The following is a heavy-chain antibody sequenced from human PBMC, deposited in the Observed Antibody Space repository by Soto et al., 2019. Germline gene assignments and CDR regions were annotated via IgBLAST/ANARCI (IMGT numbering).Heavy chain of an antibody. Sequence: GGSLRLSCAASGFTFSSYGMHWVRQAPGKGLEWVAVIWYDGSNKYYADSVKGRFIISRDNSKNTLYLQMNSLRAEDTAVYYCARDAIAAAGTYYYYYMDVWGKGTTVTVSS. J-gene: IGHJ6*03. CDR3: ARDAIAAAGTYYYYYMDV. CDR2: IWYDGSNK. V-gene: IGHV3-33*01. D-gene: IGHD6-13*01. CDR1: GFTFSSYG.